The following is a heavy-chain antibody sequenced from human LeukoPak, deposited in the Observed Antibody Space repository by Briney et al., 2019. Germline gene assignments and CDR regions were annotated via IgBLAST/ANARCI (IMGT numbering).Heavy chain of an antibody. CDR3: AREPRAYSLSGAYYYYYMDL. CDR1: GGSFSGYY. J-gene: IGHJ6*03. Sequence: SETLSLTCAVYGGSFSGYYWSWIRQPPGKGLEWIGEINHSGSANYNPSLKSRVTISVYTSKNQFSLKLTSVTAADTAVYYCAREPRAYSLSGAYYYYYMDLWGKGTPVTVSS. D-gene: IGHD2-8*02. CDR2: INHSGSA. V-gene: IGHV4-34*01.